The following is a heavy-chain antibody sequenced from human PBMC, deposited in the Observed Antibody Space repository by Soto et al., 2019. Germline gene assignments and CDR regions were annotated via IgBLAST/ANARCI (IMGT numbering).Heavy chain of an antibody. V-gene: IGHV2-5*01. Sequence: QITLKESGPTLVSPTQTLTLACTFSVFSLSTSGLGVGWIRQPPGNALEWLALIYCNDAKRYSPSLKAGRTISTYTAKNQVVVTMTSMDPVDTATYFCAHGPSGWYLFDYWGRGTLVTVSS. J-gene: IGHJ4*02. CDR3: AHGPSGWYLFDY. CDR1: VFSLSTSGLG. CDR2: IYCNDAK. D-gene: IGHD6-19*01.